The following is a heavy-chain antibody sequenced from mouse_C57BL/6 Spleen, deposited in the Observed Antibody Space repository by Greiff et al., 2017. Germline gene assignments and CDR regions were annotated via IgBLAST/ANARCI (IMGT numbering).Heavy chain of an antibody. V-gene: IGHV3-6*01. J-gene: IGHJ2*01. Sequence: VQLKQSGPGLVKPSQSLSLTCPVTGYPITSGYYWNWIRQFPGNKLEWMGYISYDGSTNYNPSLKNRISITRDTSKNQFFLKLNSVTTEDTATYDSARYDGPWYFDYWGQGTTLTVSS. CDR2: ISYDGST. CDR1: GYPITSGYY. D-gene: IGHD2-3*01. CDR3: ARYDGPWYFDY.